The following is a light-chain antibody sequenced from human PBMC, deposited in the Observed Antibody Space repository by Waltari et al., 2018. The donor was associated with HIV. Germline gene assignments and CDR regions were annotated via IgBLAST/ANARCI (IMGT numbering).Light chain of an antibody. Sequence: DIQMTQSQSSVSASVGDRVTITCRASQGIGSWLAWYQQKPGKAPKLLIYAASSLQSGVPSRFSGSGSGTDFSLTIRSLQPEDFATYYCQQASSFPRTFGQGTKVEIK. J-gene: IGKJ1*01. CDR2: AAS. V-gene: IGKV1-12*01. CDR1: QGIGSW. CDR3: QQASSFPRT.